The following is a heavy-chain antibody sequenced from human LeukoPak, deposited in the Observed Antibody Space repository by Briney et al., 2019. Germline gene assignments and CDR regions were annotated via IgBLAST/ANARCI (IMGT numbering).Heavy chain of an antibody. CDR1: GFTFSSYS. J-gene: IGHJ6*03. D-gene: IGHD2-21*01. V-gene: IGHV3-48*04. CDR2: ISSSSSTI. CDR3: ARDPTIFEGSDYMDV. Sequence: PGGSLRLSRAASGFTFSSYSMNWVRQAPGKGLEWVSYISSSSSTIYYADSVKGRFTISRDNAKNSLYLQMNSLRAEDTAVYYCARDPTIFEGSDYMDVWGKGTTVTVSS.